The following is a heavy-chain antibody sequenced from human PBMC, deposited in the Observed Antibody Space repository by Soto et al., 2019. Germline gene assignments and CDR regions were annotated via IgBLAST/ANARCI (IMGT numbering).Heavy chain of an antibody. D-gene: IGHD3-10*01. CDR3: ARDTMVRGVITTNWFDP. CDR2: IYYSGST. J-gene: IGHJ5*02. V-gene: IGHV4-59*01. CDR1: GGSISSYY. Sequence: NPSETLSLTCTVSGGSISSYYWSWIRQPPGKGLEWIGYIYYSGSTNYNPSLKSRVTISVDTSKNQFSLKLSSVTAADTAVYYCARDTMVRGVITTNWFDPWGQGTLVTVSS.